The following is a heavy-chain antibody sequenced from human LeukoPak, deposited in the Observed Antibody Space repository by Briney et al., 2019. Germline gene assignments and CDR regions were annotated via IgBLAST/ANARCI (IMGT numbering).Heavy chain of an antibody. V-gene: IGHV3-30*02. CDR2: IRFDGGSQ. J-gene: IGHJ4*02. CDR1: GFTFNNYG. CDR3: ARGTHYNYRSGYSPEF. Sequence: GGSLRLSCAASGFTFNNYGMHWVRQAPGKGLGWVAFIRFDGGSQFYADSVKGRFTISRDNPKNTLYLQMNSLRGEDTAVYYCARGTHYNYRSGYSPEFWGQGTLVTVSS. D-gene: IGHD3/OR15-3a*01.